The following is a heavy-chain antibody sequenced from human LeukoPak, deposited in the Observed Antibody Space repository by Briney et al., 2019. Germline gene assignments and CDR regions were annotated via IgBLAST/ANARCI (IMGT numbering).Heavy chain of an antibody. J-gene: IGHJ6*02. V-gene: IGHV6-1*01. CDR1: GDSVSSISVA. Sequence: QTLSLTCAISGDSVSSISVAWNWLRQSPSRGLEWLGRTYYRSKWYYEYAVSVKSRINISPDTSKNQFSLQLTSVTPEDTAVYYCSLARSEYHYGMDVWGQGTTVTVSS. CDR2: TYYRSKWYY. CDR3: SLARSEYHYGMDV.